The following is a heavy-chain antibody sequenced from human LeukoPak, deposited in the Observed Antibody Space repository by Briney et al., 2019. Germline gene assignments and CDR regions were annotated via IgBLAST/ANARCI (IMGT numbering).Heavy chain of an antibody. CDR1: GGSISSSSYY. D-gene: IGHD5-12*01. V-gene: IGHV4-61*01. J-gene: IGHJ4*02. CDR3: ARDLGGGYDYHYFDY. Sequence: PSETLSLTCTVSGGSISSSSYYWSWIRQPPGKGLEWIGYIYYSGSTNYNPSLKSRVTISVDTSKNQFSLKLSSVTAADTAVYYCARDLGGGYDYHYFDYWGQGTLVTVSS. CDR2: IYYSGST.